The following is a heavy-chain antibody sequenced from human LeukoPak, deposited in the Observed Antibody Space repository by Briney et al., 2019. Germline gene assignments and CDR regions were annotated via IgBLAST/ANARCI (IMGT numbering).Heavy chain of an antibody. D-gene: IGHD5-12*01. J-gene: IGHJ3*02. CDR2: IKQDGSEK. V-gene: IGHV3-7*01. Sequence: GGSLRLSCAASGFTFSSYWMSWVRQAPGKGLEWVANIKQDGSEKYYVDSVKGRFTISRDNAKNSLYLQMNSLRAEDTAVYYCARDVDIVATTDAFDIWGQGTMVTVSS. CDR1: GFTFSSYW. CDR3: ARDVDIVATTDAFDI.